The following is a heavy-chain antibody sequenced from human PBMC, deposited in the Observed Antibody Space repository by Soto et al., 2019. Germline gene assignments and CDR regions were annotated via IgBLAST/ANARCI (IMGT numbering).Heavy chain of an antibody. V-gene: IGHV3-30-3*01. CDR2: ISYDGSNK. J-gene: IGHJ6*02. CDR3: ARVSSRTIFGVVISMDV. D-gene: IGHD3-3*01. CDR1: GFTFSSYA. Sequence: PGGSLRLSCAASGFTFSSYAMHWVRQAPGKGLEWVAVISYDGSNKYYADSVKGRFTISRDNSKNTLYLQMNSLRAEDTAVYYCARVSSRTIFGVVISMDVWGQGTTVTVS.